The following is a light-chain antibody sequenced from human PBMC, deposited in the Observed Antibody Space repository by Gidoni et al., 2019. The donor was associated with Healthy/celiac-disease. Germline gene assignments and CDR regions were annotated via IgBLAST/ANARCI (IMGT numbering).Light chain of an antibody. CDR2: KVS. CDR3: MQGTHLYS. V-gene: IGKV2-30*01. J-gene: IGKJ2*03. CDR1: QSLLYSDGNTY. Sequence: VVMTQSPLSLPVTLGQPASISCRSSQSLLYSDGNTYLNWFQQRPGQSPRRLIYKVSNRDSGVPDRFSGSGSGTDFTLKISRVEAEDVGVYYCMQGTHLYSFGQGTKLEIK.